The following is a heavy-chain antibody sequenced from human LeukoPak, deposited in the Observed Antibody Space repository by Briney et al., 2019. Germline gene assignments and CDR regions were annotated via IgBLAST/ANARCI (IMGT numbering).Heavy chain of an antibody. V-gene: IGHV3-30*04. Sequence: SGGSLRLSCAASGFTFSPFAMHWVRQAPGKGLEWVAIISYDGGNKYYADSVKGRFTISRDNSKSTLYLQMHSLRADDTAVYYCAREENSGGLYPHRSYYFDYWGQGTLVTVSS. J-gene: IGHJ4*02. CDR1: GFTFSPFA. CDR2: ISYDGGNK. D-gene: IGHD6-19*01. CDR3: AREENSGGLYPHRSYYFDY.